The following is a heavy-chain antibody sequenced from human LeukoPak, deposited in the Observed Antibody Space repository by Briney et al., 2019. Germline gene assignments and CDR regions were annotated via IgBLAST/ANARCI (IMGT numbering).Heavy chain of an antibody. J-gene: IGHJ5*02. V-gene: IGHV4-59*12. D-gene: IGHD2-2*01. CDR1: GGSISSYY. Sequence: PSETLSLTCTVSGGSISSYYRSWIRQPPGKGLEWIGSIYYSGSTYYNPSLKSRVTISVDTSKNQFSLKLSSVTAADTAVYYCARAGLEDIVVVSVWFDPWGQGTLVTVSS. CDR3: ARAGLEDIVVVSVWFDP. CDR2: IYYSGST.